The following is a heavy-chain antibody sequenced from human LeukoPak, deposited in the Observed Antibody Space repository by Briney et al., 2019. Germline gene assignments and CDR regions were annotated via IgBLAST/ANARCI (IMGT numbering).Heavy chain of an antibody. Sequence: GGTLRLSCAASGFTFSSYAMSWVRQAPGKGLEWVSAIRGSGGSTYYADSVKGRFTISRDNSKNTLYLQMNSLRAEDTAVYYCAKGSPGGQWLVEAPFDXXXXGTLVTVSS. CDR3: AKGSPGGQWLVEAPFDX. CDR2: IRGSGGST. D-gene: IGHD6-19*01. J-gene: IGHJ4*02. V-gene: IGHV3-23*01. CDR1: GFTFSSYA.